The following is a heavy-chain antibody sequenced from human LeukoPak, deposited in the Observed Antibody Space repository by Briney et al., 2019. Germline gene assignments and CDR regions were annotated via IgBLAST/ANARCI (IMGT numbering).Heavy chain of an antibody. V-gene: IGHV4-34*01. D-gene: IGHD6-6*01. CDR2: INHSGST. CDR3: ARGLSYSSSSLDY. J-gene: IGHJ4*02. Sequence: SETLSLTCAVYGGSFSGYYWGWIRQPPGKGLEWIGEINHSGSTNYNPSLKSRVTISVDTSKNQFSLKLSSVTAADTAVYYCARGLSYSSSSLDYWGQGTLVTVSS. CDR1: GGSFSGYY.